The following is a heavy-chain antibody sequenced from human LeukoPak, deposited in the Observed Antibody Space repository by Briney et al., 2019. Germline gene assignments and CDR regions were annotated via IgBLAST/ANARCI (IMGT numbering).Heavy chain of an antibody. CDR3: ARVKSAVVTEYYFDY. V-gene: IGHV4-59*01. Sequence: PSETLSLTCTVSGGSISSYYWSWIRQPPGKGLEWIGYIYYSGSTNYNPSLKSRVTISVDTPKNQFSLKLSSVTAADTAVYYCARVKSAVVTEYYFDYWGQGTLVTVSS. J-gene: IGHJ4*02. D-gene: IGHD4-23*01. CDR1: GGSISSYY. CDR2: IYYSGST.